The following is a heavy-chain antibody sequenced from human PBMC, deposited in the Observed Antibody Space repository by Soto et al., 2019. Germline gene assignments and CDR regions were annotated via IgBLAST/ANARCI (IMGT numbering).Heavy chain of an antibody. D-gene: IGHD2-8*02. CDR2: INHSGST. J-gene: IGHJ4*02. V-gene: IGHV4-34*01. Sequence: PSETLCLTCAVYGGSFSGYYWTWIRQPPGTGLEWIGEINHSGSTNYNPSLKSRVTISVDTSKNQFSLKLTSVTAADTAVYYCERDKITGLFDYWGQGTLVTVSS. CDR3: ERDKITGLFDY. CDR1: GGSFSGYY.